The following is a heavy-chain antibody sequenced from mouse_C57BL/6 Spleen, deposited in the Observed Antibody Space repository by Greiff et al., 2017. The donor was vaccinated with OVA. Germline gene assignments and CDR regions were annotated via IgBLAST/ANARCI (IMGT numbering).Heavy chain of an antibody. CDR2: ISSGGDYI. J-gene: IGHJ2*01. Sequence: EVKLVESGEGLVKPGGSLKLSCAASGFTFSSYAMSWVRQTPEKRLEWVAYISSGGDYIYYADTVKGRFTISRDNARNTLYLQMSSLKSEDTAMYYCTREDDGYHFDYWGQGTTLTVSS. CDR1: GFTFSSYA. D-gene: IGHD2-3*01. V-gene: IGHV5-9-1*02. CDR3: TREDDGYHFDY.